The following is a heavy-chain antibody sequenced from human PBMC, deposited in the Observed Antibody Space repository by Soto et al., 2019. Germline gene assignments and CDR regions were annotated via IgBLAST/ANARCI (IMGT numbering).Heavy chain of an antibody. V-gene: IGHV4-34*01. CDR1: GGSFSGYY. CDR3: AREELRTTGWFDP. Sequence: SETLSLTCAVYGGSFSGYYWSWIRQPPGKGLEWIGEINHSGSTNYNPSLKSRVTISVDTSKNQFSLKLSSVTAADTAVYYCAREELRTTGWFDPWGQGTLVTVSS. D-gene: IGHD4-17*01. CDR2: INHSGST. J-gene: IGHJ5*02.